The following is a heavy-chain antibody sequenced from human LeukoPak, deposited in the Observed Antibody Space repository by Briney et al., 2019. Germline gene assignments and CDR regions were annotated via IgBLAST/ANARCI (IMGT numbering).Heavy chain of an antibody. CDR2: ISSSGSTI. J-gene: IGHJ6*03. CDR3: ARDHTDYYYYMDV. Sequence: GGSLRLSCAASGFTFSSYEMNWVRQAPGKGLEWVSYISSSGSTIYYADSVKGRFTISRDNAKNSLYLEMNSLRAEDTAVYYCARDHTDYYYYMDVWGKGTTVTISS. CDR1: GFTFSSYE. V-gene: IGHV3-48*03.